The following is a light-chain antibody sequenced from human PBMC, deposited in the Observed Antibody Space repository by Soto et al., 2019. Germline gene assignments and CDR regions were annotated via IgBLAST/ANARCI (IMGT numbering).Light chain of an antibody. Sequence: DIQITQSPSTLSASVGDRVTITCRASQTISSWLAWYQQKPGKAPKLLIYKASTLKSGVPSRFSGSGSGTEFTLTISSLQPDDFATYYCQHYNSYSEAVGQGTKVDSK. CDR2: KAS. V-gene: IGKV1-5*03. CDR3: QHYNSYSEA. CDR1: QTISSW. J-gene: IGKJ1*01.